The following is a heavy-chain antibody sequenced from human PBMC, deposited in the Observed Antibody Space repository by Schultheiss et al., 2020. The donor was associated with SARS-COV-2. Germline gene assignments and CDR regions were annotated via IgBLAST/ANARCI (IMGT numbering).Heavy chain of an antibody. V-gene: IGHV4-34*01. J-gene: IGHJ6*03. CDR1: GGSFSGYY. Sequence: SQTLSLTCAVYGGSFSGYYWSWIRQPPGKGLEWIGEINHSGSTNYNPSLKSRVTISVDTSKNQFSLKLSSVTAADTAVYYCARDGTQLWSYYYYYYMDVWGKGTTVTVSS. D-gene: IGHD5-18*01. CDR2: INHSGST. CDR3: ARDGTQLWSYYYYYYMDV.